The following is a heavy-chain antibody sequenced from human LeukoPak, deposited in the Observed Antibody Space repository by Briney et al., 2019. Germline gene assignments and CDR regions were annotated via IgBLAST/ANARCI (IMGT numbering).Heavy chain of an antibody. Sequence: PSETLSLTCTVSGGSISGYYWSWIRQPPGKGLEWIGYIYYSGSTNYNPSLKSRVTISVDTSKNQFSLKLSSVTAADTAVYYCARTYCSGSTCYPNRLDYWGPGTLVTVSS. V-gene: IGHV4-59*01. CDR3: ARTYCSGSTCYPNRLDY. J-gene: IGHJ4*02. CDR2: IYYSGST. CDR1: GGSISGYY. D-gene: IGHD2-15*01.